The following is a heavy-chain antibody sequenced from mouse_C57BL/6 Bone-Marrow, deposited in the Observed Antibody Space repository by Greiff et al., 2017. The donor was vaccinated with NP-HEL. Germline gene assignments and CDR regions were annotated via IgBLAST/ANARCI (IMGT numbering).Heavy chain of an antibody. Sequence: VQLQQSGPELVKPGASVKIPCKASGYTFTDYNMDWVKQSHGKSLEWIGDINPNNGGTIYNQKFKGKATLTVDTSSRPPYMELRSLTSEDTAVYYCARGGHSSGYGAWFAYWGQGTLVTVSA. J-gene: IGHJ3*01. V-gene: IGHV1-18*01. CDR2: INPNNGGT. CDR3: ARGGHSSGYGAWFAY. D-gene: IGHD3-1*01. CDR1: GYTFTDYN.